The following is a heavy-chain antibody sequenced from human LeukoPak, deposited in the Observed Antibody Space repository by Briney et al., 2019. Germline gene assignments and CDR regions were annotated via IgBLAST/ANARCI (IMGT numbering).Heavy chain of an antibody. CDR3: AKAGMATYFEREDY. Sequence: PGGSLRLSCAASGFTLSSYAMSWVRQAPGKGLEWVAVISYDGSNKYYADSVKGRFTISRDNSKNTLYLQMNSLRAEDTAVYYCAKAGMATYFEREDYWGQGTLVTVSS. CDR1: GFTLSSYA. J-gene: IGHJ4*02. V-gene: IGHV3-30*18. CDR2: ISYDGSNK. D-gene: IGHD5-24*01.